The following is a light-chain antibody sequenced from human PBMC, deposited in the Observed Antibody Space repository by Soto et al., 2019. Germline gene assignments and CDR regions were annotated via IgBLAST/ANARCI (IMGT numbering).Light chain of an antibody. V-gene: IGKV1-39*01. Sequence: DIPMTQSPSSLSASVGDGVTITCRASQSISNYVSWYQQKPGKAPKLLIYAASRLQSGVPSRFSGSRSGTEFTLTINSLQPEDFATYYCQQSYSRVTFGQGTKVEVK. CDR3: QQSYSRVT. CDR1: QSISNY. CDR2: AAS. J-gene: IGKJ1*01.